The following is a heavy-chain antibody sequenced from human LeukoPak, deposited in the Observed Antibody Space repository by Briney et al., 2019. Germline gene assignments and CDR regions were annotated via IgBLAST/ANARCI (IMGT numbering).Heavy chain of an antibody. CDR3: ARAQYYGSGSSPSDY. CDR1: GGTFSSYG. J-gene: IGHJ4*02. V-gene: IGHV1-69*04. D-gene: IGHD3-10*01. CDR2: IIPILGIA. Sequence: SVKVSCKASGGTFSSYGISWVRQAPGQGLEWMGRIIPILGIANYAQKFQGRVTITADKSTSTAYMELSSLRSEDTAVYYCARAQYYGSGSSPSDYWGQGTLVTVSP.